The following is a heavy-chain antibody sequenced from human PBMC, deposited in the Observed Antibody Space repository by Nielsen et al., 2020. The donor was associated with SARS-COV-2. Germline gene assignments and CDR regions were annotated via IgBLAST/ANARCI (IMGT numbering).Heavy chain of an antibody. CDR3: AKFRLCSGGSCHNPADY. CDR2: ISGSGGST. J-gene: IGHJ4*02. CDR1: GFTFSSYA. V-gene: IGHV3-23*01. D-gene: IGHD2-15*01. Sequence: GESLKISCAASGFTFSSYAMSWVRQAPGKGLEWVSAISGSGGSTYYADSVKGRFTISRDNSKNTLYLQMNSLRAEDTAVYYCAKFRLCSGGSCHNPADYWGQGTLVTVSS.